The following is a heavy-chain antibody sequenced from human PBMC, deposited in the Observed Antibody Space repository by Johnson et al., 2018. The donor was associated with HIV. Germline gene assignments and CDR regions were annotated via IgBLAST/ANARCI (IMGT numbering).Heavy chain of an antibody. D-gene: IGHD1-26*01. CDR3: ARGGMRGELGAFDI. CDR2: INWNGDNT. CDR1: GFTFDDYD. Sequence: VQLVESGGGVARPGGSLRLSCAASGFTFDDYDMNWVRQAPGKGLEWVSGINWNGDNTGYGDSVKGRFTIFRDNAKNSLYLQMNRLRAEDTALYYCARGGMRGELGAFDIWGPGTLVTVSP. V-gene: IGHV3-20*04. J-gene: IGHJ3*02.